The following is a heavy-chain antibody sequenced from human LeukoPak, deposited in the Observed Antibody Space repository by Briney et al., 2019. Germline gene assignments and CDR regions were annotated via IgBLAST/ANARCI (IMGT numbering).Heavy chain of an antibody. Sequence: GRSLRLSCAASGFTFSSYAMSWVRQAPGKGLEWVSAISGSGGSTYYADSVKGRFTISRDNSKNTLYLQMNSLRAEDTAVYYCAKLGYYYGSGSYQPWGQGTLVTVSS. CDR3: AKLGYYYGSGSYQP. CDR2: ISGSGGST. J-gene: IGHJ5*02. V-gene: IGHV3-23*01. CDR1: GFTFSSYA. D-gene: IGHD3-10*01.